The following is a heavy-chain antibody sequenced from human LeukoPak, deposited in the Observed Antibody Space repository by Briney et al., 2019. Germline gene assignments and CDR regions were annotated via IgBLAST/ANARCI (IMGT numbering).Heavy chain of an antibody. J-gene: IGHJ2*01. CDR2: IKQDGSEK. CDR1: GFTFSSFW. V-gene: IGHV3-7*04. D-gene: IGHD2-15*01. Sequence: GGSLRLSCAASGFTFSSFWMSWVRQAPGKGLEWVANIKQDGSEKYYVDSVKGRFTVSRDNAENSLYLQMNSLRAEDTAVYYCAGGYCSGGSCFSSTGNFDLWGRGTLVTVSS. CDR3: AGGYCSGGSCFSSTGNFDL.